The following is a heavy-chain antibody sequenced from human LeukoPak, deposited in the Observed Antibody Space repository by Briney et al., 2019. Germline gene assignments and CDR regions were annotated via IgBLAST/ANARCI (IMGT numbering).Heavy chain of an antibody. CDR3: AKVGITMVRGVIFEDY. CDR2: IKQDGSEK. J-gene: IGHJ4*02. CDR1: GFTFSSYW. D-gene: IGHD3-10*01. Sequence: GGSLRLSCAASGFTFSSYWMSWVRQAPGKGLEWVANIKQDGSEKYYVDSVKGRFTISRDNAKNSLYLQMNSLRAEDTAVYYCAKVGITMVRGVIFEDYWGQGTLVTVSS. V-gene: IGHV3-7*01.